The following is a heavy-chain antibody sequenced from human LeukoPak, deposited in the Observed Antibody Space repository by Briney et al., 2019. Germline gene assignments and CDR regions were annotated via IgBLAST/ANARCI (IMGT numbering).Heavy chain of an antibody. Sequence: GGSLRLSCAASGFTFSRYWITWVRQAPGKGLEWVANIKQDESEKYYVDPVKGRFTISRDSAKNSLYLQMNSLRAEDTAVYYCARGLAVTARGSFDIWGQGTMVTVS. D-gene: IGHD6-19*01. CDR3: ARGLAVTARGSFDI. J-gene: IGHJ3*02. CDR2: IKQDESEK. CDR1: GFTFSRYW. V-gene: IGHV3-7*03.